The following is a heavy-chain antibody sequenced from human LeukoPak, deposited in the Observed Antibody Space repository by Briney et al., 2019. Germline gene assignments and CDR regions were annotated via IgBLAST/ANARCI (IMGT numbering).Heavy chain of an antibody. CDR3: ARESIAVAGIYDY. CDR1: GGSISSYY. Sequence: PSETLSLTCTASGGSISSYYWSWIRQPPGKGLKWIGYIYYSGSTNYNPSLKSRVTISVDTSKNQFSLKLSSVTAADTAVYYCARESIAVAGIYDYWGQGTLVTVSS. D-gene: IGHD6-19*01. CDR2: IYYSGST. J-gene: IGHJ4*02. V-gene: IGHV4-59*01.